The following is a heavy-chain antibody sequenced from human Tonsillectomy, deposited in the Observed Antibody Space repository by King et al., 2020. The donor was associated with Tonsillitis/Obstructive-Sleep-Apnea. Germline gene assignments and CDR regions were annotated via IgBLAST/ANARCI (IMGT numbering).Heavy chain of an antibody. CDR2: ISSSSSYI. CDR1: GFTFSSYS. J-gene: IGHJ5*02. V-gene: IGHV3-21*01. D-gene: IGHD3-3*01. Sequence: VQLVESGGGLVKPGGSLRLSCAASGFTFSSYSMNWVRQAPGKGLEWVSSISSSSSYIYYADSVKGRFTISRDNAKNSLYLKMNRLGAEDTAVDYCARAGYYDFWSGYRFDPWGQGTLVTVSS. CDR3: ARAGYYDFWSGYRFDP.